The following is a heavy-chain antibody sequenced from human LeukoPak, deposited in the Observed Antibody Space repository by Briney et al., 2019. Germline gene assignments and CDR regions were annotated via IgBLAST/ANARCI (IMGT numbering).Heavy chain of an antibody. CDR3: ARDVAGWALDAFDI. J-gene: IGHJ3*02. V-gene: IGHV4-38-2*02. Sequence: SETLSLTCTVSGYSISSGYYWGWIRQPPGKGLEWIGSIYHSGSTYYNPSLKSRVTISVDTSKNQFSLKLSSVTAADTAVYYCARDVAGWALDAFDIWGQGTMVTVSS. CDR1: GYSISSGYY. D-gene: IGHD1-26*01. CDR2: IYHSGST.